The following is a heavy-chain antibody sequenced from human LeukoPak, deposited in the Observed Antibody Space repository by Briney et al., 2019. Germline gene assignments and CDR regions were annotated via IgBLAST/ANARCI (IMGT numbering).Heavy chain of an antibody. V-gene: IGHV3-11*05. J-gene: IGHJ4*02. Sequence: GGSLRLSCAASGFTFSDYYMSWIRQAPGKGLEWVSYISSSSSYTNYADSVKGRFTISRDNSKNTLYVQMNSLRAEDTAVYYCAKVSGYCTNGVCYTHDYWGQGTLVTVSS. CDR1: GFTFSDYY. CDR2: ISSSSSYT. D-gene: IGHD2-8*01. CDR3: AKVSGYCTNGVCYTHDY.